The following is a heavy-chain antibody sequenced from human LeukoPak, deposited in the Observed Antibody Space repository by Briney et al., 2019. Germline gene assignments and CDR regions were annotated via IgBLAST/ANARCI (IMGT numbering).Heavy chain of an antibody. J-gene: IGHJ3*02. V-gene: IGHV1-2*04. CDR2: INPNSGGT. CDR1: GYTFTSYY. Sequence: ASVKVSCKASGYTFTSYYMHWVRQAPGQGLEWMGWINPNSGGTNYAQKFQGWVTMTRDTSISTAYMELSRLRSDDTAVYYCARTINHGGNDAFDIWGQGTMVTVSS. CDR3: ARTINHGGNDAFDI. D-gene: IGHD4-23*01.